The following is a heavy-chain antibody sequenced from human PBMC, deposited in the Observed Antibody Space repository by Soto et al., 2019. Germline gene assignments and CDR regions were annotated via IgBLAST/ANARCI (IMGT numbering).Heavy chain of an antibody. D-gene: IGHD2-2*01. Sequence: SKALSLTCTDFGGSISSYYWIWIRQPAGKGLEWIGRIYTSGSTNYNPSLKSRVTMSVDTSKNQFSLKLSSVTAADTAVYYCARMTVPAAKNAFDIWGQGTMVTVSS. CDR1: GGSISSYY. CDR3: ARMTVPAAKNAFDI. J-gene: IGHJ3*02. CDR2: IYTSGST. V-gene: IGHV4-4*07.